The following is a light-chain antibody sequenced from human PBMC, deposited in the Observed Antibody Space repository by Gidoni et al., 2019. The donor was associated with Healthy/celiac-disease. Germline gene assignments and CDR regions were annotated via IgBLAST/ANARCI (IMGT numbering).Light chain of an antibody. CDR1: QSVSSN. Sequence: EIVLTQSPATLSVSPGERATPSCRASQSVSSNLAWYQQKPGQAPRLLIYGASTRATGIPARFSGSGSGTESTLTISSLQSEDFAVYYCQQYNNWPSFGPGTKVDIK. V-gene: IGKV3-15*01. J-gene: IGKJ3*01. CDR3: QQYNNWPS. CDR2: GAS.